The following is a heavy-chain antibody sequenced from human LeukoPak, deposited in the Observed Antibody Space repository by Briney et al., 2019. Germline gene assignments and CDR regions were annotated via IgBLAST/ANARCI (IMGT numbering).Heavy chain of an antibody. CDR2: INHSGST. CDR3: ARGPGYCTNGVCYDGFDY. CDR1: GGSFSGYY. V-gene: IGHV4-34*01. D-gene: IGHD2-8*01. J-gene: IGHJ4*02. Sequence: SETLSLTCAVYGGSFSGYYWSWIRQPPGKGLEWIGEINHSGSTNYNPSLKSRVTISVDTSKNQFSLKLSSVTAADTAVYYCARGPGYCTNGVCYDGFDYWGQGILVTVSS.